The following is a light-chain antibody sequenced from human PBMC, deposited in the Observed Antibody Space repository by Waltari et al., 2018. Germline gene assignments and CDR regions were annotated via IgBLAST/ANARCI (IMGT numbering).Light chain of an antibody. Sequence: EIVMTQSPATLSESPGERVTLSCRASHTIRSNLAWYQHKPGQAPTLLIYGASIRATGVPARFSASGSGTEFTLTISSLQSEDFAVYYCQEYSSWTFAQGTKVEIK. V-gene: IGKV3-15*01. J-gene: IGKJ1*01. CDR1: HTIRSN. CDR3: QEYSSWT. CDR2: GAS.